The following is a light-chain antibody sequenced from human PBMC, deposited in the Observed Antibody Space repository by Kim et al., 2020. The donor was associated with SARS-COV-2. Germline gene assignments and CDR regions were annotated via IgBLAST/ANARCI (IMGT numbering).Light chain of an antibody. CDR2: GAS. J-gene: IGKJ4*01. CDR1: EAIKSS. CDR3: QQPTSYPLT. Sequence: ASVEGNCTITCRASEAIKSSLVWYQQKPGKAPQVLMYGASSLQSGVPSRFSGSGSGTDFTLTISSLQPEDFATYYCQQPTSYPLTFGGGTKVDIK. V-gene: IGKV1-9*01.